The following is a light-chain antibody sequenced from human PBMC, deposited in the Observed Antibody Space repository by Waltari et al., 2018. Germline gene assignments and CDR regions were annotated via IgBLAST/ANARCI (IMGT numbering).Light chain of an antibody. J-gene: IGKJ3*01. CDR1: QSISSY. CDR3: QQRYSTPRFT. V-gene: IGKV1-39*01. CDR2: AAA. Sequence: DIQMTQSPSSLSASVGDRVTITFRASQSISSYLNWYQQKPGNAPNLLIYAAASLQSGVPSRFSGSGSGTDFTLTISSLQPEDFGTYYCQQRYSTPRFTFGPGTKVEIK.